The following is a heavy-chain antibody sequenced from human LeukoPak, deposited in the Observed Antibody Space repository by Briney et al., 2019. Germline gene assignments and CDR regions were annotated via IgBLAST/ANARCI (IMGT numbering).Heavy chain of an antibody. CDR2: IYSGGST. V-gene: IGHV3-66*01. J-gene: IGHJ4*02. CDR3: ARGHYVWGSPFDY. CDR1: GFIFSDHY. Sequence: GGSLRLSCAASGFIFSDHYMSWVRQAPGKGLEWVSVIYSGGSTYYADSVKGRFTISRDNSKNTLYLQMNSLRAEDTAVYYCARGHYVWGSPFDYWGQGTLVTVSS. D-gene: IGHD3-16*01.